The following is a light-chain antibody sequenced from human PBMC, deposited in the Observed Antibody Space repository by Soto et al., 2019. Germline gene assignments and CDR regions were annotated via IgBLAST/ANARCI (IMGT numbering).Light chain of an antibody. CDR3: QQYNSYSRRT. Sequence: DIQMTQSPSTLSASVGDRVTITCRASQSISSWLAWYQQKPGKAPKLLIYDASSLESGVPSRFNGSGSGTEFTLTISSLQPDDFATYYCQQYNSYSRRTFGQGTKV. V-gene: IGKV1-5*01. J-gene: IGKJ1*01. CDR1: QSISSW. CDR2: DAS.